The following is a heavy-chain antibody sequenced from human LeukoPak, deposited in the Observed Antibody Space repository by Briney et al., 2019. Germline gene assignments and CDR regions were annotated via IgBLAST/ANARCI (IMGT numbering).Heavy chain of an antibody. J-gene: IGHJ4*02. CDR2: IYYSGST. CDR1: GGSISSSSYY. D-gene: IGHD3-9*01. CDR3: ARQSEEILTGNSVAPFDY. V-gene: IGHV4-39*01. Sequence: SETLSLTCTVSGGSISSSSYYWGWIRQPPGKGLEWIGSIYYSGSTYYNPSLKSRVTISVDTSKNQFSLKLSSVTAADTAVYYCARQSEEILTGNSVAPFDYWGQGTLVTVSS.